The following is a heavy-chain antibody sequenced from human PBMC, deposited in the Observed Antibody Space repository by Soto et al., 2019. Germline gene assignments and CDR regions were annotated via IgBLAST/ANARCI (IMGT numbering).Heavy chain of an antibody. J-gene: IGHJ4*02. Sequence: ASETLSLTCTVSGGSISSGDYYWSWIRQPPGKGLEWIGYIYYSGSTYYNPSLKRRVTISVETSKNQFSLKLSSVTAADTAVYYCARGYAIAVAPPEFDYWGQGTLVTVSS. CDR2: IYYSGST. V-gene: IGHV4-30-4*02. CDR3: ARGYAIAVAPPEFDY. D-gene: IGHD6-19*01. CDR1: GGSISSGDYY.